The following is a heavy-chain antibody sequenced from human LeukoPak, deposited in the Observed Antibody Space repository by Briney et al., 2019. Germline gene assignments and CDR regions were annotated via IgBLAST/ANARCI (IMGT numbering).Heavy chain of an antibody. CDR1: GGSISSYY. CDR3: ARHGPSRDPITMVRGVIIHYGMDV. D-gene: IGHD3-10*01. Sequence: SETLSLTCTVSGGSISSYYWSWIRQPPGKGLEWIGYIYYSGSTNYNPSLKSRVTISVDTSKNQFSLKLSSVTAADTAVYYCARHGPSRDPITMVRGVIIHYGMDVWGQGTTVTLSS. J-gene: IGHJ6*02. V-gene: IGHV4-59*08. CDR2: IYYSGST.